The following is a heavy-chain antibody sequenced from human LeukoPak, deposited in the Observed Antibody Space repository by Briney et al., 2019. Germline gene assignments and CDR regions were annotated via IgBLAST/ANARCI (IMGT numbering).Heavy chain of an antibody. V-gene: IGHV3-30*04. Sequence: SGGSLRLSCAASGFTFSTYNMHWVRQAPGKGLEWVAVISYDGINKYYADSVKGRFTISRDNAKNTLNLQMNSLRAEDTAVYYCARDLGQYYDTSDNWFDPWGQGTLVTVSS. J-gene: IGHJ5*02. CDR2: ISYDGINK. D-gene: IGHD3-22*01. CDR1: GFTFSTYN. CDR3: ARDLGQYYDTSDNWFDP.